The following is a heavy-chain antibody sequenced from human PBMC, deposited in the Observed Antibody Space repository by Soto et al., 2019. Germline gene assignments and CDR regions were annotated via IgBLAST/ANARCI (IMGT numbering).Heavy chain of an antibody. J-gene: IGHJ5*02. V-gene: IGHV1-69*12. CDR2: IIPIFGTA. D-gene: IGHD3-3*01. Sequence: QVQLVQSGAEVKKPGSSVKVSCKASGGTFSSYAISWVRQAPGQGLEWMGGIIPIFGTANYAQKFQGRVKIPADESTSTRYMELSSLRSEATAVYYCARGAREWLLLGWFDPWGQGTLVTVSS. CDR1: GGTFSSYA. CDR3: ARGAREWLLLGWFDP.